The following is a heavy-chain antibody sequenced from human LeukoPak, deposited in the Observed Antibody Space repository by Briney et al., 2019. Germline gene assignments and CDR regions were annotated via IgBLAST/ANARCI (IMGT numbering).Heavy chain of an antibody. CDR2: IWFDGTNK. CDR1: GFIFSDYG. D-gene: IGHD6-13*01. J-gene: IGHJ4*02. V-gene: IGHV3-33*06. Sequence: GGSLRLSCAASGFIFSDYGMHWVRQAPGKGLEWVAGIWFDGTNKYYGDSVKGRFTISRDNSKNTLSLQVNSLRAEDTAVYYCAKDRSRSWYKNFDYWGQGTLATVSS. CDR3: AKDRSRSWYKNFDY.